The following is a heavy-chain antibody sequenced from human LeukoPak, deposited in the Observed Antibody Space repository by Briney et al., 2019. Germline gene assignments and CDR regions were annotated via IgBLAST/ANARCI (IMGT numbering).Heavy chain of an antibody. CDR2: ISARGDST. J-gene: IGHJ4*02. CDR3: AKGRGSYYDTSGSLFDY. V-gene: IGHV3-23*01. CDR1: GFTFSDHA. Sequence: GGSLRLSCAASGFTFSDHAMIWVRQAPGKGLEWVSGISARGDSTYYADSVKGRFTISREWSRNTLYLQMNSLRVEDSAVYYCAKGRGSYYDTSGSLFDYWGQGTLVTVSS. D-gene: IGHD3-22*01.